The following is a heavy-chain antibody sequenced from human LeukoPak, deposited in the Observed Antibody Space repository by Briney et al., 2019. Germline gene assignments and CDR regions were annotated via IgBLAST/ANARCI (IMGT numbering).Heavy chain of an antibody. V-gene: IGHV4-61*02. CDR2: IYTSGST. Sequence: PSQTLSLTCTVSGGSISSGDYYWSWIRQPPGKGLEWIGRIYTSGSTNYNPSLKSRVTMSVDTSKNQFSLKLSSVTAADTAVYYCARGRPYSGSLRYYFDYWGQGTLVTVSS. J-gene: IGHJ4*02. CDR3: ARGRPYSGSLRYYFDY. CDR1: GGSISSGDYY. D-gene: IGHD1-26*01.